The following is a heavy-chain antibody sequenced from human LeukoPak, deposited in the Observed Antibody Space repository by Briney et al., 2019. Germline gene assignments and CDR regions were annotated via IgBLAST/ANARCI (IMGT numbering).Heavy chain of an antibody. CDR1: GGSISSNNW. D-gene: IGHD6-13*01. V-gene: IGHV4-4*02. CDR2: IYHSGSP. J-gene: IGHJ4*02. Sequence: PSETLSLTCAVSGGSISSNNWWGWVRQPPGKGLEWIGEIYHSGSPNYNPSLKSRVTISVDTSKNQFSLKLSSVTAADTAVYYCARGGSWYYFDYWGQGTLVTVSS. CDR3: ARGGSWYYFDY.